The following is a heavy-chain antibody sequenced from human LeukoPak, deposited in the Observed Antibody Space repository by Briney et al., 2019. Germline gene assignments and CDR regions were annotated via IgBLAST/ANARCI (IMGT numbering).Heavy chain of an antibody. CDR2: INPNSGGT. CDR3: ARGVLESYYDFWSGYHCRGYFDY. CDR1: GYTFTGYY. D-gene: IGHD3-3*01. Sequence: ASVKVSCKASGYTFTGYYMHWVRQAPGQGLEWMGWINPNSGGTNYAQKFQGRVTMTRDTSISTAYTELSRLRSDDTAVYYCARGVLESYYDFWSGYHCRGYFDYWGQGTLVTVSS. V-gene: IGHV1-2*02. J-gene: IGHJ4*02.